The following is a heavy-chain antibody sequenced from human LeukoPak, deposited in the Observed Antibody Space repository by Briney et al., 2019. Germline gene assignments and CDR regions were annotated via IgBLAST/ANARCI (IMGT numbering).Heavy chain of an antibody. CDR3: AKCYYDSSGYSFDY. Sequence: GPLRLSCAASGFTFSSYAMSWVRQAPGKGLEWVSAISGSGGSTYYADSVKGRFTISRDNSKNTLYLQMNSLRAEDTAVYYCAKCYYDSSGYSFDYWGQGTLVTVSS. CDR1: GFTFSSYA. V-gene: IGHV3-23*01. CDR2: ISGSGGST. D-gene: IGHD3-22*01. J-gene: IGHJ4*02.